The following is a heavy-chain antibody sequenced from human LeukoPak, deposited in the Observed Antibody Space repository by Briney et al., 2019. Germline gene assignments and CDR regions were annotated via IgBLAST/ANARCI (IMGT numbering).Heavy chain of an antibody. CDR3: ARTGWGRVGAPYRDDAFDI. CDR1: GGSISSGGYS. J-gene: IGHJ3*02. D-gene: IGHD1-26*01. V-gene: IGHV4-61*08. CDR2: IYYSGST. Sequence: SQTLSLTCTVSGGSISSGGYSWSWIRQHPGKGLEWIGYIYYSGSTNYNPSLKSRVTISVDTSKNQFSLKLSSVTAADTAVYYCARTGWGRVGAPYRDDAFDIWGQGTMVTVSS.